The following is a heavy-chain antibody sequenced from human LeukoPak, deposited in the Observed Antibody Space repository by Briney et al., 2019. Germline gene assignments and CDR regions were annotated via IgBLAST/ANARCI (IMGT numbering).Heavy chain of an antibody. D-gene: IGHD6-19*01. CDR2: MYYSGST. V-gene: IGHV4-59*01. CDR1: GSSISSYY. Sequence: SETLSLPCTVSGSSISSYYWSWIGPPPGKGLGWIGYMYYSGSTNYNPSLKSRVTISVDTSKNQFSLKLSSVTAADTAVYYCGRGAVAYYYFDNWGQGTLVTVSS. CDR3: GRGAVAYYYFDN. J-gene: IGHJ4*02.